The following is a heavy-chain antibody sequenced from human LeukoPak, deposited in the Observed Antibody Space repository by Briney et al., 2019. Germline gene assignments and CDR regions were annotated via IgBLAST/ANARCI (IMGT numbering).Heavy chain of an antibody. CDR3: ANAPYFYYYYMEV. Sequence: SVKVSFKASGATFSNYAINWERQAPGQGLEWMGGIIPLFGTATYAQKFQGRITITTDESTSTDYMELSSLRPEDTAVYYCANAPYFYYYYMEVWGEGTTVTVSS. CDR2: IIPLFGTA. CDR1: GATFSNYA. V-gene: IGHV1-69*05. D-gene: IGHD2-8*01. J-gene: IGHJ6*03.